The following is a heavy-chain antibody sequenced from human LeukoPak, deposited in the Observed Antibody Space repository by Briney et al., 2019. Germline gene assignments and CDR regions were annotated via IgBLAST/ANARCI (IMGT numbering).Heavy chain of an antibody. CDR2: IYYSGSA. V-gene: IGHV4-59*08. CDR1: GGSISGYY. CDR3: ARRADYFDY. J-gene: IGHJ4*02. Sequence: PSETLSITCTVSGGSISGYYWSWIRQPPGKGLEWIGYIYYSGSANYNPSLNSRVTISVDTSKNHFSLKLNSVTAADTAVYYCARRADYFDYWGQGTLVTVSS.